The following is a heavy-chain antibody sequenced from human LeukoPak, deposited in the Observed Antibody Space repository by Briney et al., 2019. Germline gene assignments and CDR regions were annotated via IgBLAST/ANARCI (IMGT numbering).Heavy chain of an antibody. CDR3: ASHYDIDY. J-gene: IGHJ4*02. CDR1: GLTFSTYT. V-gene: IGHV3-21*06. CDR2: ISSGSSYI. Sequence: GGSLRLSCAASGLTFSTYTMNWVRQAPGKGLEWVSSISSGSSYIYYADSMKGRFAISRDNAKNSLYLQMNSLKAEDTAVYFCASHYDIDYWGQGTLVTVSS. D-gene: IGHD3-9*01.